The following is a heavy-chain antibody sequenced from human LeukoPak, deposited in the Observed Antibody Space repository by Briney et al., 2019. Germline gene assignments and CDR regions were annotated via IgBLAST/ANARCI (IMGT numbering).Heavy chain of an antibody. D-gene: IGHD1-26*01. V-gene: IGHV1-69*13. CDR2: IIPIFDTA. J-gene: IGHJ4*02. Sequence: SVKVSCKASGGTFSSYAISWVRQAPGQGLEWMGGIIPIFDTANYAQKFQGRVTITADESTSTAYMELSSLKSEDTAVYYCARDGAGATKRGAFDYWGQGTLVTVSS. CDR1: GGTFSSYA. CDR3: ARDGAGATKRGAFDY.